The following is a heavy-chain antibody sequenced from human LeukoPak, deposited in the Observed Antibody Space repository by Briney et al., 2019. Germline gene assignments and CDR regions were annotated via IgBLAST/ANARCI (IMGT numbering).Heavy chain of an antibody. CDR2: IYYSGST. V-gene: IGHV4-39*01. Sequence: PSETLSLTCAVYGGSFSGYYWGWIRQPPGKGLEWIGSIYYSGSTYYNPSLKSRVTISVDTSKNQFSLKLSSVTAADTAVYYCARQRYDFWSGYYTGVDAFDIWGQGTMVTVSS. J-gene: IGHJ3*02. CDR3: ARQRYDFWSGYYTGVDAFDI. CDR1: GGSFSGYY. D-gene: IGHD3-3*01.